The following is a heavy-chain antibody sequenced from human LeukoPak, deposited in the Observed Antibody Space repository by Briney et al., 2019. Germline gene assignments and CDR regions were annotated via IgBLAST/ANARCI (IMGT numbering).Heavy chain of an antibody. CDR1: AGSISSGSW. J-gene: IGHJ4*02. V-gene: IGHV4-4*02. CDR2: IYHSGST. CDR3: SRYRGASGYHFDY. D-gene: IGHD5-12*01. Sequence: PSETLSLTCAVSAGSISSGSWWNWVRQPPGKGLEWIGEIYHSGSTNYNPSLKSRVTISLDKSKNQFSPKLYSVTAADTAVYYCSRYRGASGYHFDYWGQGTLVTVSS.